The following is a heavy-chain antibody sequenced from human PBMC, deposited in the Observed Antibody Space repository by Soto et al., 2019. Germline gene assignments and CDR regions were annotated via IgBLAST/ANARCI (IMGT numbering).Heavy chain of an antibody. CDR1: GGSISSYY. Sequence: LSLTCTVSGGSISSYYWSWIRQPPGKGLEWIGYIYYSGSTNYNPSLKSRVTISVDTSKNQFSLKLSSVTAADTAVYYCARGSYYDFWSGYSHGKHYYYYGMDVWGQGTTVTVSS. CDR3: ARGSYYDFWSGYSHGKHYYYYGMDV. CDR2: IYYSGST. J-gene: IGHJ6*02. D-gene: IGHD3-3*01. V-gene: IGHV4-59*01.